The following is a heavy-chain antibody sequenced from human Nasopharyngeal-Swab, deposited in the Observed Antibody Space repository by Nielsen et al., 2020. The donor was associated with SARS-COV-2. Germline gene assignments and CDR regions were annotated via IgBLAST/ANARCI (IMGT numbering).Heavy chain of an antibody. J-gene: IGHJ6*02. CDR3: AREMERSVPVAIAHYYYYNMDV. CDR1: GFTFISYN. V-gene: IGHV3-48*02. CDR2: ISSSSSTK. D-gene: IGHD2-2*01. Sequence: GESLKISCAASGFTFISYNMNWVRQAPGKGLEWVSYISSSSSTKYYADSVKGRFTISRDNAKNSLYLQMNSLRDEDTAVYYCAREMERSVPVAIAHYYYYNMDVWGQGTTVTVSS.